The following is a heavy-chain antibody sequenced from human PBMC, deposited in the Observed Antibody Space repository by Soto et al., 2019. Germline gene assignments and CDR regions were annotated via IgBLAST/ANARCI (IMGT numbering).Heavy chain of an antibody. J-gene: IGHJ4*02. V-gene: IGHV3-9*01. Sequence: EVQLVESGGGLVQPGRSLRLSCAASGFTFDDYAMHWVRQAPGKGLEWVSGISWNSGSIGYADPVKGRFTISRDNAKNSLYLQMNSLRAEDTALYYCAKAPRDSSGWYDEYYFDYWGQGTLVTVSS. CDR1: GFTFDDYA. CDR3: AKAPRDSSGWYDEYYFDY. D-gene: IGHD6-19*01. CDR2: ISWNSGSI.